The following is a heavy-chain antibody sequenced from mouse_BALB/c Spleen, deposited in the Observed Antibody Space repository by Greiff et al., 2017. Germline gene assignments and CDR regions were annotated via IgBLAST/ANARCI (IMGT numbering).Heavy chain of an antibody. CDR1: GFNIKDYY. D-gene: IGHD1-1*01. V-gene: IGHV14-1*02. CDR2: IDPENGNT. J-gene: IGHJ1*01. Sequence: EVHLVESGAELVRPGALVKLSCKASGFNIKDYYMHWVKQRPEQGLEWIGWIDPENGNTIYDPKFQGKASITADTSSNTAYLQLSSLTSEDTAVYYCARGYGSSDYWYFDVWGAGTTVTVSS. CDR3: ARGYGSSDYWYFDV.